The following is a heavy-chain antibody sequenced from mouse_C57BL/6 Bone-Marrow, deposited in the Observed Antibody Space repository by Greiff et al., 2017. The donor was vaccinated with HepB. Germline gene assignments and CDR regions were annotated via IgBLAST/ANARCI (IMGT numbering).Heavy chain of an antibody. V-gene: IGHV5-4*01. CDR1: GFTFSSYA. Sequence: EVQGVESGGGLVKPGGSLKLSCAASGFTFSSYAMSWVRQTPEKRLEWVATISDGGSYTYYPDNVKGRFTISRDNAKNNLYLQISHLKSEDTAMYYCARDRAYGSSFYAMDYWGQGTSVTVSS. CDR3: ARDRAYGSSFYAMDY. CDR2: ISDGGSYT. J-gene: IGHJ4*01. D-gene: IGHD1-1*01.